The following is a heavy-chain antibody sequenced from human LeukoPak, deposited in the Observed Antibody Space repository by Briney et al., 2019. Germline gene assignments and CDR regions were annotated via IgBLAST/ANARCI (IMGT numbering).Heavy chain of an antibody. D-gene: IGHD2-2*01. CDR2: IYYSGST. J-gene: IGHJ5*02. CDR1: GGSISSYY. Sequence: SETLSLTCTVSGGSISSYYWSWIRQPPGKGLEWIGYIYYSGSTNYNPSLKSRLTISVDTSKNQFSLKLSSATAADTAVYYCARMRDIVVVPAGNWFDPWGQGTLVTVSS. V-gene: IGHV4-59*01. CDR3: ARMRDIVVVPAGNWFDP.